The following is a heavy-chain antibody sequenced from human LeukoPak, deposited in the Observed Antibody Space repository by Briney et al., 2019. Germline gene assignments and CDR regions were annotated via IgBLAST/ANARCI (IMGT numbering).Heavy chain of an antibody. CDR3: ARATGTWGHDGFDI. Sequence: ASVKLSCKAYGYTFMSHGISWVRQAPGQGLGWMGWISGSSSNTNYAQRLQGRVTMTTDTSTTTAYMELRSLRSDDTAVYYCARATGTWGHDGFDIWGQGTMVTVSS. CDR2: ISGSSSNT. V-gene: IGHV1-18*01. J-gene: IGHJ3*02. CDR1: GYTFMSHG. D-gene: IGHD3-16*01.